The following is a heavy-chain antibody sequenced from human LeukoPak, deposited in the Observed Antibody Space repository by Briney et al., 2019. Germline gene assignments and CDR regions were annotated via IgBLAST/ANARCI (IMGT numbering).Heavy chain of an antibody. CDR1: GASISSYY. J-gene: IGHJ4*02. CDR3: ARDMYCSSTSCYGEFDY. Sequence: PSETLSLTCTVSGASISSYYWSWIRQPAGKGLEWIGRIYTSGSTNYNPSLKSRVTMSVDTSKNQFSLKLSSVTAADTAVYYCARDMYCSSTSCYGEFDYWGQGTLVTVSS. D-gene: IGHD2-2*01. V-gene: IGHV4-4*07. CDR2: IYTSGST.